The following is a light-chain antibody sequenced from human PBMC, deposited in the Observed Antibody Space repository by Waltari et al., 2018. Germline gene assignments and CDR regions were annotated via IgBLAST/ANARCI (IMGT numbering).Light chain of an antibody. CDR1: SSNIGSNT. CDR2: RTN. J-gene: IGLJ3*02. CDR3: AAWDDSLNGPWV. V-gene: IGLV1-44*01. Sequence: QSVLTQPPSASGTPGQRVTISCSGSSSNIGSNTVNWYQQLPGTAPKLLIYRTNQRPSGVPDRFSGSKSGTSASLAISGRQSEDEADYYCAAWDDSLNGPWVFGGGTKLTVL.